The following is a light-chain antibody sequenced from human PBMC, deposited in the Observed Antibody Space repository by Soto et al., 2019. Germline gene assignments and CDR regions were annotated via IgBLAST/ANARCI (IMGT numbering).Light chain of an antibody. J-gene: IGKJ1*01. Sequence: DIQMTQSPSSLSASVGDRVTLTCRASQGISNYLAWYQQKPGKVHKLLIYAAYTLQSGVPSRFSGSGSGTDFTLTISSLQPEDVATYYCQKYNSAPWTFGQGTKVDIK. CDR2: AAY. V-gene: IGKV1-27*01. CDR1: QGISNY. CDR3: QKYNSAPWT.